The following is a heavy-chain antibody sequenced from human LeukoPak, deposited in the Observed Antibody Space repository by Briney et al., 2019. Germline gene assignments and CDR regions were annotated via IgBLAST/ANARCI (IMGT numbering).Heavy chain of an antibody. J-gene: IGHJ3*02. D-gene: IGHD2-8*01. CDR2: VRFDGSDK. CDR3: AKSLYPDAFDI. Sequence: GGSLRLSGAASGFTFRSHDMHWVRQAPGKGLEWVTFVRFDGSDKKYADSVKGRFTISRDNSKNTLSLQMISLRAEDTAVYYCAKSLYPDAFDIWGPGTMVTVS. CDR1: GFTFRSHD. V-gene: IGHV3-30*02.